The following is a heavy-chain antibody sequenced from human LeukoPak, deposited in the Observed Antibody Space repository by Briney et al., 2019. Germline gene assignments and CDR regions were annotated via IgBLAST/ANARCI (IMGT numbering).Heavy chain of an antibody. CDR1: GFTFSSYS. J-gene: IGHJ4*02. CDR3: AKDVDYYDSSGYYRGDVERYFDY. D-gene: IGHD3-22*01. V-gene: IGHV3-21*04. Sequence: GGSLRLSCAASGFTFSSYSMNWVRQAPGKGLEWVSSISSSSSYIYYADSVKGRFTISRDNAKNSLYLQMNSLRAEDTAVYYCAKDVDYYDSSGYYRGDVERYFDYWGQGTLVTVSS. CDR2: ISSSSSYI.